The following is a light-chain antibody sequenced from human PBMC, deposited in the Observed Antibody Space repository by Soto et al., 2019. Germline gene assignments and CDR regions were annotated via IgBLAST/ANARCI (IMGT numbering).Light chain of an antibody. CDR1: SSDVGGYNY. J-gene: IGLJ2*01. CDR3: SSYTSSSTQV. Sequence: QSALTQPASVSGSPGQSITISCTGTSSDVGGYNYVSWYQQHPGKAPKLMIYEVSNRSSGVSNRFSGSKSGNTASLTISGLQAEDEADYYCSSYTSSSTQVFGGGTKVTVL. CDR2: EVS. V-gene: IGLV2-14*01.